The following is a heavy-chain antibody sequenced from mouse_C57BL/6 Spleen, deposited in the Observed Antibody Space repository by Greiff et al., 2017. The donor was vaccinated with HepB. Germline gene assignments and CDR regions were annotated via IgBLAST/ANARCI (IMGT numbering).Heavy chain of an antibody. V-gene: IGHV1-84*01. Sequence: QVHVKQSGPELVKPGASVKISCKASGYTFTDYYINWVKQRPGQGLEWIGWIYPGSGNTKYNEKFKGKATLTVDPYASTAYMQLSSLTSEDSALYCCARKGYYGSIFGYWGQGTTLTVSS. CDR3: ARKGYYGSIFGY. J-gene: IGHJ2*01. CDR1: GYTFTDYY. CDR2: IYPGSGNT. D-gene: IGHD1-1*01.